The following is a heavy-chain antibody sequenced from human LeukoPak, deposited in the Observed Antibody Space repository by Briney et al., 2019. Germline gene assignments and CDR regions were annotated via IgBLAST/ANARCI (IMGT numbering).Heavy chain of an antibody. J-gene: IGHJ6*02. D-gene: IGHD5-18*01. CDR2: INSDGSIT. V-gene: IGHV3-74*01. Sequence: PGGSLRLSCVASGFTFSNYWMHWVRQAPGKGLVWVSHINSDGSITSYADSVKGRFTISRDNAKNTLYLQMNSLRAEDTAVYYCARDAVDTANAVWGQGTTVTVSS. CDR3: ARDAVDTANAV. CDR1: GFTFSNYW.